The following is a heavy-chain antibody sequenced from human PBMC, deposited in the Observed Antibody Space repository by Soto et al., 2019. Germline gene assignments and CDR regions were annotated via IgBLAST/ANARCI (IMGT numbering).Heavy chain of an antibody. CDR1: GGSISSYY. Sequence: SETLSLTCTVPGGSISSYYWSWIRQPPGKGLEWIGYIYYSGSTNYNPSLKSRVTISVDTSKNQFSLKLSSVTAADTAVYYCARRLFSIAGYYFDYWGQGTLVTVSS. D-gene: IGHD6-6*01. CDR3: ARRLFSIAGYYFDY. J-gene: IGHJ4*02. CDR2: IYYSGST. V-gene: IGHV4-59*08.